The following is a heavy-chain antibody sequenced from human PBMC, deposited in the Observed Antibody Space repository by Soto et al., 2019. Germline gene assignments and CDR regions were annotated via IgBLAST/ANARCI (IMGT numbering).Heavy chain of an antibody. V-gene: IGHV3-48*01. J-gene: IGHJ4*02. CDR3: ARDSIWGSYRYHPYFDY. CDR2: ISSSSSTI. D-gene: IGHD3-16*02. Sequence: GGSLRLSCAASGFTFSSYSMNWVRQAPGKGLEWVSYISSSSSTIYYADSVKGRFTISRDNAKNSLYLQMNSLRAEDTAVYYCARDSIWGSYRYHPYFDYWGQGTLVTVSS. CDR1: GFTFSSYS.